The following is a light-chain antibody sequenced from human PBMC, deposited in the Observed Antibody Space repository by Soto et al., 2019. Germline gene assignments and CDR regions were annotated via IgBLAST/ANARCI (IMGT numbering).Light chain of an antibody. J-gene: IGKJ1*01. CDR1: QNITTY. CDR2: AAS. CDR3: QQTYSAPWT. Sequence: DFLLTQSPSSLSASVGDRVTVACRASQNITTYLNWYQQRPGRAPNLLIYAASTLQSEFPSRFSGSGSGTEFTLTIDSLRPEDFATYDCQQTYSAPWTFGQGTKVEIK. V-gene: IGKV1-39*01.